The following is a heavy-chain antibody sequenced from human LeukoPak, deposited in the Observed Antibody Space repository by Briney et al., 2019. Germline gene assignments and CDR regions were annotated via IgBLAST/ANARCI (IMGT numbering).Heavy chain of an antibody. J-gene: IGHJ3*02. Sequence: GGSLRLSCAASRFTFDDYIMHWVRQAPGKGLEWVSLISWDGETTYYADSVKGRFTTSRDNSKNSLYLQMNSLRSEDAALYYCAKARGLIGGAFDIWGQGTMVTVSS. V-gene: IGHV3-43*01. CDR3: AKARGLIGGAFDI. CDR1: RFTFDDYI. D-gene: IGHD3-22*01. CDR2: ISWDGETT.